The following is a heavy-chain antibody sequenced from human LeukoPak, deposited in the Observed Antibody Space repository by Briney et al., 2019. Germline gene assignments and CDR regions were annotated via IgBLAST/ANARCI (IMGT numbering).Heavy chain of an antibody. CDR2: INWNGGST. CDR3: ARGDGDYGFDY. V-gene: IGHV3-20*01. D-gene: IGHD4-17*01. CDR1: GFTFDDYG. Sequence: GGSLRLSCAASGFTFDDYGMSWVRQAPGKGLEWVSGINWNGGSTGYADSVKGRFIISRDNAKNSLYLQMNSLRAEDTALYHCARGDGDYGFDYWGQGTLVTVSS. J-gene: IGHJ4*02.